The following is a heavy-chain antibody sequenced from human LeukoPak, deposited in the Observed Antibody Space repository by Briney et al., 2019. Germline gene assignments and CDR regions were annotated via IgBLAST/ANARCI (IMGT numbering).Heavy chain of an antibody. V-gene: IGHV3-23*01. CDR2: ISGSGGST. CDR1: GFTFSSYA. D-gene: IGHD3-10*01. J-gene: IGHJ4*02. CDR3: TRHEQLLWFGELGD. Sequence: GGSLRLSCAASGFTFSSYAMSWVRQAPGKGLEWVSAISGSGGSTYYADSVKGRFTISRDNSKNTLYLQMNSLRAEDTAVYYCTRHEQLLWFGELGDWGQGTLVTVSS.